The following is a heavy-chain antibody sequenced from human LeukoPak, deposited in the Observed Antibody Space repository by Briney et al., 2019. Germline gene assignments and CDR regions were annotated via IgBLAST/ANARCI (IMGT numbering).Heavy chain of an antibody. CDR3: ARDELTIFGPRGYGMDV. CDR2: IYTSGST. J-gene: IGHJ6*02. CDR1: GGSISSYY. V-gene: IGHV4-4*07. Sequence: SETLSLTCTVSGGSISSYYWSWIRQPAGKGLEWIGRIYTSGSTNYNPSLKSRVTMSVDTSKNQFSLKLSSVTAADTAVYYCARDELTIFGPRGYGMDVWGQGTTVTVSS. D-gene: IGHD3-3*01.